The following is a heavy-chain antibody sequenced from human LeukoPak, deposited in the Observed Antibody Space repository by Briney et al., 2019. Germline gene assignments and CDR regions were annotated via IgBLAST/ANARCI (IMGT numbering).Heavy chain of an antibody. CDR1: GASISDYY. D-gene: IGHD6-13*01. CDR3: ARRATSSWYYDY. Sequence: SETLSLTCTVSGASISDYYWSWIRQAAGKGREWIGRIYITGSTSYNPSLKRRVTMSLDTSKNQFSLLLYSVTAADTAVYYCARRATSSWYYDYWGQGALVTVSS. V-gene: IGHV4-4*07. J-gene: IGHJ4*02. CDR2: IYITGST.